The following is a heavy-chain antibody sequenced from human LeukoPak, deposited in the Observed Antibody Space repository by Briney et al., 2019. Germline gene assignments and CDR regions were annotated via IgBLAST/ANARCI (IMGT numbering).Heavy chain of an antibody. CDR1: GGSISSYY. V-gene: IGHV4-59*01. Sequence: SETLSLTCTVSGGSISSYYWSWIRQPPGKGLVWIGYIYYSGSTNYNPSLKSRVTISVDTSKNQFSLKLSSVTAADTAVYYCARGAYGDPTSFDYWGQGTLVTVSS. D-gene: IGHD4-17*01. CDR2: IYYSGST. J-gene: IGHJ4*02. CDR3: ARGAYGDPTSFDY.